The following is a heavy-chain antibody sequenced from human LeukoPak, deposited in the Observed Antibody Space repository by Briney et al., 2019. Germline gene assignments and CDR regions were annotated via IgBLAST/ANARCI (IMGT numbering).Heavy chain of an antibody. CDR2: ISGSGGST. J-gene: IGHJ4*02. D-gene: IGHD3-9*01. CDR1: GFTFSSYA. V-gene: IGHV3-23*01. CDR3: AKDFYDILTGHDY. Sequence: GGSLRLSCAASGFTFSSYAMSLVRQAPGKGLEWVSAISGSGGSTYYADSVKGRFTISRDNSKNTLYLQMNSLRAEDTAVYYCAKDFYDILTGHDYWGQGTLVTVSS.